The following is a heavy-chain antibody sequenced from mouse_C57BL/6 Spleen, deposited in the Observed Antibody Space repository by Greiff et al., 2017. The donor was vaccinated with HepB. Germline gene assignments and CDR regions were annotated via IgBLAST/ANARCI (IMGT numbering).Heavy chain of an antibody. J-gene: IGHJ1*03. CDR3: ARGLLRPFYWYFDV. CDR1: GYTFTSYW. D-gene: IGHD1-1*01. V-gene: IGHV1-50*01. CDR2: IDPSDSYT. Sequence: QVQLQQPGAELVKPGASVKLSCKASGYTFTSYWMQWVKQRPGQGLEWIGEIDPSDSYTNYNQKFKGKATLTVDTSSSTAYMQLSSLTSEDSAVYYSARGLLRPFYWYFDVWGTGTTVTVAS.